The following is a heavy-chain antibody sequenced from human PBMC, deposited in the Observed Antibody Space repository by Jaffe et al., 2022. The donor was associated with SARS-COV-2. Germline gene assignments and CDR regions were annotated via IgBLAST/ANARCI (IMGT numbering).Heavy chain of an antibody. CDR1: GYTFTSYA. CDR2: INTNTGNP. D-gene: IGHD3-9*01. Sequence: QVQLVQSGSELKKPGASVKVSCKASGYTFTSYAMNWVRQAPGQGLEWMGWINTNTGNPTYAQGFTGRFVFSLDTSVSTAYLQISSLKAEDTAVYYCAGSPPYDILTGYYIGAFDIWGQGTMVTVSS. CDR3: AGSPPYDILTGYYIGAFDI. V-gene: IGHV7-4-1*02. J-gene: IGHJ3*02.